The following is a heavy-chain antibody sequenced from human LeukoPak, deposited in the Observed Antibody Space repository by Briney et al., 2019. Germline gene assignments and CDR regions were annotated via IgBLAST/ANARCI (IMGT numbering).Heavy chain of an antibody. J-gene: IGHJ3*01. CDR2: ISYDGSNK. CDR3: ARGDTLSDLNAFDL. Sequence: PGGSLRLSCAASGFTFSSYGMRWVRQAPGKGLEWVAVISYDGSNKYYADSVKGRFTISRDNSKNALYLQMNSLRDEDAAVYYCARGDTLSDLNAFDLWGQGTMVTVSS. V-gene: IGHV3-30*03. CDR1: GFTFSSYG.